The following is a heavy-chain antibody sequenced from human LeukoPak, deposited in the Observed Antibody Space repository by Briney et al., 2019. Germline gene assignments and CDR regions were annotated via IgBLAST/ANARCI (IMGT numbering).Heavy chain of an antibody. CDR1: GFTFTRDG. D-gene: IGHD3-16*01. CDR3: AKGGDFDY. J-gene: IGHJ4*02. Sequence: PGSSRRLSCAASGFTFTRDGMYWVRQAPGKGLEWVAVISYDGSEKNHVDSVKGRFTISRDNSKNTLYLQMNSLRAEDTAVYYCAKGGDFDYWGQGTLVTVSS. CDR2: ISYDGSEK. V-gene: IGHV3-30*18.